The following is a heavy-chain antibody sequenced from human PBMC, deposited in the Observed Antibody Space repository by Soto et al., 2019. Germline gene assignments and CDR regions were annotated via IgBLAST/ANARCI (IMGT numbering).Heavy chain of an antibody. J-gene: IGHJ6*02. CDR1: GFTFSSYA. V-gene: IGHV3-23*01. Sequence: EVQLLESGGGLVQPGGSLRLSCAASGFTFSSYAMSWVRQAPGKGLEWVSAISGSGGSTYYADSVKGRFTISRDNSKKTLYLQMNSLRAEDTAVYYCAKREGGYSGYDFAFIGNNYYYYGMDVWGQGTTVTVSS. CDR3: AKREGGYSGYDFAFIGNNYYYYGMDV. D-gene: IGHD5-12*01. CDR2: ISGSGGST.